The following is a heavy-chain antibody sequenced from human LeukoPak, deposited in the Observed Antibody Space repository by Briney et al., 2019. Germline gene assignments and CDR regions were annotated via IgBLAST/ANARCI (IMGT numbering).Heavy chain of an antibody. Sequence: SETLSLTCTVSGGSISSHYWSWIRQPAGKGLEWIGYIYYSGSTNYNPSLKSRVTISVDTSKNQFSLKLSSVTAADTAVYYCARGLFLYRPNAFDIWGQGTMVTVSS. CDR2: IYYSGST. CDR3: ARGLFLYRPNAFDI. J-gene: IGHJ3*02. V-gene: IGHV4-59*11. CDR1: GGSISSHY. D-gene: IGHD1-14*01.